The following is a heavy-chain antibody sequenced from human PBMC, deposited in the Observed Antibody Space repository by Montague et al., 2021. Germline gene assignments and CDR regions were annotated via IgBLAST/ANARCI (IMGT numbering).Heavy chain of an antibody. D-gene: IGHD3-10*01. CDR1: GGSFSGYY. CDR2: IHHSGTT. CDR3: ARGTYGSGTETPFFSLY. Sequence: SETLSLTCAVYGGSFSGYYWSWIRQSPGKGLEWIGEIHHSGTTKSNPSLKSRVTMSVDTSKNQFSLELTSVTAADTAVYYCARGTYGSGTETPFFSLYWGQGTLVTVSS. V-gene: IGHV4-34*01. J-gene: IGHJ4*02.